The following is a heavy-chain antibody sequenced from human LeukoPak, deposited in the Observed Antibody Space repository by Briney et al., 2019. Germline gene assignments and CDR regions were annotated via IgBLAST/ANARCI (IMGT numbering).Heavy chain of an antibody. V-gene: IGHV1-46*01. D-gene: IGHD3-3*01. CDR3: AVTYYDFWSGYYI. J-gene: IGHJ4*02. CDR2: INPSGGST. Sequence: ASVKVSCKASGYTFTSYYMDWVRQAPGQGLEWMGIINPSGGSTSYAQKFQGRVTMTRDTSTSTVYMELSSLRSEDTAVYYCAVTYYDFWSGYYIWGQGTLVTVSS. CDR1: GYTFTSYY.